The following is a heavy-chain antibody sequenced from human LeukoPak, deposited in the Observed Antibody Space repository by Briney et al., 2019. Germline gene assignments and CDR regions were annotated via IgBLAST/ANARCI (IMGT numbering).Heavy chain of an antibody. Sequence: ASVKVSCKASGHTFTSYAMRWVRQAPGQRLEWMGWINAGNGNTKYSQKFQGRVTITRDTSASTAYMELSSLRSEDTAVYYCARDNRVEWELSNWFDPWGQGTLVTVSS. J-gene: IGHJ5*02. V-gene: IGHV1-3*01. CDR2: INAGNGNT. CDR3: ARDNRVEWELSNWFDP. D-gene: IGHD1-26*01. CDR1: GHTFTSYA.